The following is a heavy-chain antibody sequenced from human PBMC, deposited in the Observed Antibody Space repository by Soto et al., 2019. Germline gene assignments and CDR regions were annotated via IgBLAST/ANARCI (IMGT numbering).Heavy chain of an antibody. J-gene: IGHJ6*02. CDR2: ISWNSGSI. CDR1: GFTFDDYA. V-gene: IGHV3-9*01. Sequence: DVQLVESGGGLVQPGRSLRLSCAASGFTFDDYAMHWVRQAPGKGLEWVSGISWNSGSIGYADSVKGRFTISRDNAKNSLYLQMNSLRAEDTALYYFAKDSSYYYGMDVWGQGNTVTVSS. CDR3: AKDSSYYYGMDV.